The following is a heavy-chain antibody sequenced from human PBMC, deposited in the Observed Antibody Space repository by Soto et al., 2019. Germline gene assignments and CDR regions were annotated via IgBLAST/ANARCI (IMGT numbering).Heavy chain of an antibody. V-gene: IGHV4-39*01. CDR3: ARDFFDSSDYTTNWFDP. CDR2: IYHTGNA. Sequence: QLQLQESGPGQVKSSETLSLTCSVSGDSISNSRFYWAWIRQPPGEGLEWIGSIYHTGNAYYNPSLTSRVTISFDTSKNQFSLKLTSVPAADAALYYCARDFFDSSDYTTNWFDPWGQGTLVTVSS. CDR1: GDSISNSRFY. J-gene: IGHJ5*02. D-gene: IGHD3-22*01.